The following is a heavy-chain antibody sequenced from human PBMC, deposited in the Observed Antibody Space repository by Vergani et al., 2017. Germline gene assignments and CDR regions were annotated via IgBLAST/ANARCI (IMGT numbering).Heavy chain of an antibody. CDR1: GFTFNHYA. J-gene: IGHJ6*02. D-gene: IGHD5-12*01. CDR2: ISGSGGST. Sequence: EVQLLESGGDLVQPGGSLRLSCAASGFTFNHYAMNWVRQAPGKGLEWVSGISGSGGSTYYAGSVKGRFTISRDSSKNTLYIQMNSLSAGDTAVYYCAKANPRNSGYDYLYYYHAMDVWGQGTPVTVSS. V-gene: IGHV3-23*01. CDR3: AKANPRNSGYDYLYYYHAMDV.